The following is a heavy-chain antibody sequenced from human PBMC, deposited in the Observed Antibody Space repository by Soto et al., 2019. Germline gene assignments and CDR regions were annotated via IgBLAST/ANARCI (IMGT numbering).Heavy chain of an antibody. J-gene: IGHJ4*02. D-gene: IGHD3-3*01. Sequence: QVQLQQWGAGLLKPSETLSLTCAVYGGSFSGYYWSWIRQPPGKGLEWIGEINHSGSTNYNPSLKSRVTISVDTSKNQFSLKLSSVTAADTAVYYCARGPITYDFSSGYYTRNRPFYYFDYWGQGTLVTVSS. CDR1: GGSFSGYY. V-gene: IGHV4-34*01. CDR3: ARGPITYDFSSGYYTRNRPFYYFDY. CDR2: INHSGST.